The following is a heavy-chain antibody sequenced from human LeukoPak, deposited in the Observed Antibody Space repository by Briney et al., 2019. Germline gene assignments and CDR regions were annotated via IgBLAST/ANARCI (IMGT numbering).Heavy chain of an antibody. Sequence: MPSETLSLTCTVSGASVTNYHWSWLRQSPEKGLEWIANVHSSGTTYYNPSLRSRVSISIDTSKNQFSLKMTSVTTADTAVYYCARDIRAVGATLYFDYWGQGTLVTVSS. CDR1: GASVTNYH. J-gene: IGHJ4*02. V-gene: IGHV4-59*02. D-gene: IGHD1-26*01. CDR3: ARDIRAVGATLYFDY. CDR2: VHSSGTT.